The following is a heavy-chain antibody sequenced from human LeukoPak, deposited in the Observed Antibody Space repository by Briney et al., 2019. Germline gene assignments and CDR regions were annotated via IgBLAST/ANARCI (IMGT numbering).Heavy chain of an antibody. CDR3: ASGPRNYYYSGSYHY. J-gene: IGHJ4*02. CDR2: IYYSGST. CDR1: GGSISSSIYY. D-gene: IGHD3-10*01. V-gene: IGHV4-39*07. Sequence: SETLSLTCAVSGGSISSSIYYWGWIRQPPGKGLEWIGTIYYSGSTYYNPSLKSRVTISVDTSKNQFSLKVNSVTAADTAVYFCASGPRNYYYSGSYHYWGQGTLVTVSS.